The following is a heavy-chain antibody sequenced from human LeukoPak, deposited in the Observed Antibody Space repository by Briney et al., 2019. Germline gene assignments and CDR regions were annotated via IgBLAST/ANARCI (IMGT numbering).Heavy chain of an antibody. Sequence: SETLSLTCSVSGYSISSGYQWAWIRQSPGKGLEWIGSIYHSGSAHYNPSLKSRVTISVETSKNQFSLNMYSVTAADTAVYYCARDPRWLTPDCTSTSCYENYFDPWGQGTLVTVSS. CDR1: GYSISSGYQ. J-gene: IGHJ5*02. CDR3: ARDPRWLTPDCTSTSCYENYFDP. V-gene: IGHV4-38-2*02. D-gene: IGHD2-2*01. CDR2: IYHSGSA.